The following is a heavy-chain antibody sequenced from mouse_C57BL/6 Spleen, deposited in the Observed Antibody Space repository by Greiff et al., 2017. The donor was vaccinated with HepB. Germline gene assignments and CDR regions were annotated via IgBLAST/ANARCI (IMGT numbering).Heavy chain of an antibody. CDR2: IHPNSGST. D-gene: IGHD2-2*01. V-gene: IGHV1-64*01. CDR3: ARPPIYYGYDVDAMDY. Sequence: QVQLQQPGAELVRPGSSVKLSCKASGYTFTSYWMHWVRQRPIQGLEWIGMIHPNSGSTNYNEKFKSKATLTVVKSSSTAYMQLSSLTSEDSAVYYCARPPIYYGYDVDAMDYWGQGTSVTVSS. J-gene: IGHJ4*01. CDR1: GYTFTSYW.